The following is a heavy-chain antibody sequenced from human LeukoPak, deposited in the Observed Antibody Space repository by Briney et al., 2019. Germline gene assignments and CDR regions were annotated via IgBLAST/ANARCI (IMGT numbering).Heavy chain of an antibody. CDR2: IKVVGGNK. Sequence: GGSLRLSCAASGFSFSSYGMHWVRQAPGKGLERVAYIKVVGGNKHSADSVKGRFTISRDNSKNTLYLQMNSLRAEDTAVYYCAKDTQSGYSRNWFEPWGQGTLVTVSS. V-gene: IGHV3-30*02. CDR3: AKDTQSGYSRNWFEP. CDR1: GFSFSSYG. J-gene: IGHJ5*02. D-gene: IGHD5-12*01.